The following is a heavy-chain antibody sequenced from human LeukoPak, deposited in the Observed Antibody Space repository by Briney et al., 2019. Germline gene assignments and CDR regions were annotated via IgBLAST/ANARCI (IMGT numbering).Heavy chain of an antibody. CDR2: INSDGSST. J-gene: IGHJ6*03. V-gene: IGHV3-74*01. D-gene: IGHD4-11*01. CDR3: ARRSTVTTDHYYYYMDV. Sequence: GGPLRLSCAASGFTFSSYWMHWVRQAPGKGLVWVSRINSDGSSTSYADSVKGRFTISRDNAKNTLYLQMNSLRAEDTAVYYCARRSTVTTDHYYYYMDVWGKGTTVTVSS. CDR1: GFTFSSYW.